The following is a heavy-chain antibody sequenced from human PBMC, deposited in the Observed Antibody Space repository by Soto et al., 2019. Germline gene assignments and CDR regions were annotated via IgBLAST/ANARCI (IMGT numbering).Heavy chain of an antibody. CDR2: ISYDGSNK. CDR3: AKDLSPANYYFDY. Sequence: PGGSLRLSCAASGFTFSSYGMHWVRQAPGKGLEWVAVISYDGSNKYYADSVKGRFTISRDNSKNTLYLQMNSLRAEDTAVYYCAKDLSPANYYFDYWGQGTLVPVSS. J-gene: IGHJ4*02. CDR1: GFTFSSYG. V-gene: IGHV3-30*18.